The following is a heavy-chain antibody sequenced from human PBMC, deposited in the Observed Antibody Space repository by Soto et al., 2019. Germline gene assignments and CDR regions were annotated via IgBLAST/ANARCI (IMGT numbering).Heavy chain of an antibody. CDR1: GFTFSSYA. Sequence: GGSLRLSCAASGFTFSSYAMHWVRQAPGKGLEWVAVISYDGSNKYYADSVKGRFTISRDNSKNTLYLQMNSLRAEDTAVYYCAREVVITTYYYYYGMDVWGQGTTVTVSS. V-gene: IGHV3-30-3*01. J-gene: IGHJ6*02. D-gene: IGHD3-22*01. CDR3: AREVVITTYYYYYGMDV. CDR2: ISYDGSNK.